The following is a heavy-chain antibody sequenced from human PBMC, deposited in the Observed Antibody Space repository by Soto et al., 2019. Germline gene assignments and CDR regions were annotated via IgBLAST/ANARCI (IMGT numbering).Heavy chain of an antibody. D-gene: IGHD7-27*01. CDR1: GYTFTSYD. Sequence: QVQLVQSGAEVKKPGASVTVSCKASGYTFTSYDINWVRQATGQGLEWMGWMNPNSGNTGYAQKFQGRVTMTRNTSISTAYMELSSLRSEDTAVYYCERARLTVDDAFDIWGQGTMLTVSS. CDR2: MNPNSGNT. CDR3: ERARLTVDDAFDI. J-gene: IGHJ3*02. V-gene: IGHV1-8*01.